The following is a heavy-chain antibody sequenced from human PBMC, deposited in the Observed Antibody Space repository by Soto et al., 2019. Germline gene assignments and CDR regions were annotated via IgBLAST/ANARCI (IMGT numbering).Heavy chain of an antibody. Sequence: XGPTLMNPTQTLSLTCTFSGFSLSTSGMCVSWIRQPPGKALEWLALIDWDDDKYYSTSLKTRLTISKDTSKNQVVLTMTNMGPVDTATYYCARIEWFGELQRPYYYGMDVWGQGTTVTVSS. CDR2: IDWDDDK. D-gene: IGHD3-10*01. CDR1: GFSLSTSGMC. J-gene: IGHJ6*02. CDR3: ARIEWFGELQRPYYYGMDV. V-gene: IGHV2-70*01.